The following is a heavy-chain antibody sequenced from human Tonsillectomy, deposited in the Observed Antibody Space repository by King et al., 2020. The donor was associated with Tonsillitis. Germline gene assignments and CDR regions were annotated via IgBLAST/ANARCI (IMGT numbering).Heavy chain of an antibody. J-gene: IGHJ6*03. V-gene: IGHV4-61*02. Sequence: VQLQESGPGLVKPSQTLSLTCTVSGGSISSGSCYWSWIRQPAGQGLEWIGRIYISGNTNYNPSLASRVTMSVDTSKNQFSLKLSSVTAADTAVYYCAREDLYYYYMDVWGKGTTVTVSS. CDR2: IYISGNT. CDR3: AREDLYYYYMDV. CDR1: GGSISSGSCY.